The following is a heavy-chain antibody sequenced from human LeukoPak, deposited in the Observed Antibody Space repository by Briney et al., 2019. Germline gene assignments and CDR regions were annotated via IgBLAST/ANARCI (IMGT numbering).Heavy chain of an antibody. D-gene: IGHD6-13*01. Sequence: PGGSLRLSCAASGFTFSSYAMHWVRQAPGKGLEWVSAISGSGGSTYYADSVKGRFTISRDNSKNTLYLQMNSLRAEDTAVYYCAKGKQQLAKYSGLEYWGQGTLVTVSS. CDR2: ISGSGGST. CDR3: AKGKQQLAKYSGLEY. CDR1: GFTFSSYA. J-gene: IGHJ4*02. V-gene: IGHV3-23*01.